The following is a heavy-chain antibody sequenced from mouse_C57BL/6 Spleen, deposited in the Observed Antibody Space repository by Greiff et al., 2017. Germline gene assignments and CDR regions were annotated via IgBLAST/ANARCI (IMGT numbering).Heavy chain of an antibody. Sequence: EVHLVESGPELVKPGASVKISCKASGYSFTGYYMNWVKQSPEKSLEWIGEINPSTGGTTYNQKFKAKATLTVDKSSSTAYMQLKSLTSEDSAVYYCARSREGYWYFDVWGTGTTVTVSS. V-gene: IGHV1-42*01. CDR2: INPSTGGT. J-gene: IGHJ1*03. CDR1: GYSFTGYY. CDR3: ARSREGYWYFDV.